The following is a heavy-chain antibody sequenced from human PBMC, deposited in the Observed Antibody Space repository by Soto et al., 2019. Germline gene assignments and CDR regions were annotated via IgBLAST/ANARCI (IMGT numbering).Heavy chain of an antibody. CDR3: ARDRSLALAAPGY. V-gene: IGHV3-30-3*01. CDR1: GFTLSSYT. D-gene: IGHD6-19*01. Sequence: QVQLVESGGGVVQPGRSLRLSCAASGFTLSSYTMYWVRQAPGKGLEWVATMSSDGYSDYYADSVKGRFTISRDNSQNTLFLQMNSLRSEATAVYYCARDRSLALAAPGYWGQGTLVTVSS. CDR2: MSSDGYSD. J-gene: IGHJ4*02.